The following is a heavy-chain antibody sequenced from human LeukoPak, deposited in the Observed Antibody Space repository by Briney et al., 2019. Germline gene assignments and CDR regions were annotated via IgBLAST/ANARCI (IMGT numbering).Heavy chain of an antibody. D-gene: IGHD3-22*01. V-gene: IGHV1-46*01. Sequence: ASVKVSCKASGYTFTSYYMHWVRQAPGQGLEWMGIINPSGGSTSYAQKFQGRVTMTRDMSTSTVYMELSSLRSEDTAVYYCARDDLGDYDSSGPGDYWGQGTLVTVSS. CDR1: GYTFTSYY. CDR2: INPSGGST. CDR3: ARDDLGDYDSSGPGDY. J-gene: IGHJ4*02.